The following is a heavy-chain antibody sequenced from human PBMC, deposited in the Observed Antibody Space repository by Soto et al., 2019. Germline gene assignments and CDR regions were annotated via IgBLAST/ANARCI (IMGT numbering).Heavy chain of an antibody. CDR2: IGTSGSPI. Sequence: EVHVVESGGGLVQPGGSLRLSCAASGFTFSRYNMNWVRQAPGQGLEWVSYIGTSGSPIYYADSVKGRFTISRDNAKNSLYLQMDSLRAEDTAVYYCARDSGSYDSDVWGKGTTVTVSS. D-gene: IGHD5-12*01. J-gene: IGHJ6*04. CDR3: ARDSGSYDSDV. CDR1: GFTFSRYN. V-gene: IGHV3-48*01.